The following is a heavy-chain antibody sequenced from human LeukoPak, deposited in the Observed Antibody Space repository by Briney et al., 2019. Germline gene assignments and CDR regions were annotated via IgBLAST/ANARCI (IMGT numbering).Heavy chain of an antibody. D-gene: IGHD2-2*01. CDR2: MNPNSGNT. Sequence: ASVKVSCKASGYTFTSYDINWVRQATGQGLEWMGWMNPNSGNTGYAQKFQGRVTMTRNTSISTAYMELSSLRSEDTAVYYCAKSSLGYQLFDYWGQGTLVTVSS. CDR3: AKSSLGYQLFDY. CDR1: GYTFTSYD. J-gene: IGHJ4*02. V-gene: IGHV1-8*01.